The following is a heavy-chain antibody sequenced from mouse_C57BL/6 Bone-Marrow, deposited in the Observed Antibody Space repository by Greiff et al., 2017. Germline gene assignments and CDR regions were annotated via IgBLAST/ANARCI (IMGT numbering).Heavy chain of an antibody. CDR1: GYAFSSSW. CDR3: ARGRDLDFDY. J-gene: IGHJ2*01. CDR2: IYPGDGDT. V-gene: IGHV1-82*01. Sequence: QVQLQQSGPELVKPGASVKISCKASGYAFSSSWMNWVKQRPGTGLEWIGRIYPGDGDTNYNGKFKGKATLTADKSSSTAYMQLSSLTSEDSAVYFCARGRDLDFDYWGQGTTLTVSS.